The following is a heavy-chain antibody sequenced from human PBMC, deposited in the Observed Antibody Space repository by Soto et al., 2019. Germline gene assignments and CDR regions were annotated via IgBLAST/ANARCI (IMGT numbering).Heavy chain of an antibody. CDR2: ISGSGGST. CDR3: AKDGSVVVVAATGIDY. CDR1: GFTFSSYA. Sequence: EVQLLESGGGLVQPGGSLRLSCAASGFTFSSYAMSWVRQAPGKGLEWVSAISGSGGSTYYADSVQGRFTISRDNSKNTLYLQMNSLRAEDTAVYYCAKDGSVVVVAATGIDYWGQGTLVTVSS. J-gene: IGHJ4*02. V-gene: IGHV3-23*01. D-gene: IGHD2-15*01.